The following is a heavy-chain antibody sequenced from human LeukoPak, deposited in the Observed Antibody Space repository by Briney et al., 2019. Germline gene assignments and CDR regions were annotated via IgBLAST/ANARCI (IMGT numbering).Heavy chain of an antibody. CDR2: VHHSGST. D-gene: IGHD1-26*01. Sequence: SETLSLTCAVYGGSFSDYYWSWIRQAPGEGLKWIGEVHHSGSTNYTPSLKSRITISVDTSKNQFSLKLSSVTAADTAVYYCARQEGGIVGPYWGQGTLVTVSS. V-gene: IGHV4-34*01. J-gene: IGHJ4*02. CDR3: ARQEGGIVGPY. CDR1: GGSFSDYY.